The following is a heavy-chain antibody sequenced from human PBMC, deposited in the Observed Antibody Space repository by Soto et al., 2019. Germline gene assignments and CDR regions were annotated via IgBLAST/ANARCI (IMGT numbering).Heavy chain of an antibody. D-gene: IGHD1-1*01. CDR2: IYYRGTT. J-gene: IGHJ4*02. V-gene: IGHV4-59*01. Sequence: PAETLSLTCAVSGGSIGSYYWSWIRQPPGKGLEWIASIYYRGTTNHNPSLKSRVTISVDMSKNQFSLKLTSVTAADTAVYFCARLDTVANYFDYWGQGALVTVSS. CDR1: GGSIGSYY. CDR3: ARLDTVANYFDY.